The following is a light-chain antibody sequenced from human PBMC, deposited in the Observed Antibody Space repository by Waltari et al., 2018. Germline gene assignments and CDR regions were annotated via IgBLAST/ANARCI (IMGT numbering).Light chain of an antibody. J-gene: IGLJ2*01. CDR3: QSYDTRLSASVI. CDR2: AST. CDR1: GSHIGAGYD. Sequence: QSVLTHPPSVSGPPGQTVTTSCIGGGSHIGAGYDAHWSQQRPQTAPKLLTYASTNRPAGISDRFSGSKSGTSASLVITVLQIEDEAVYYCQSYDTRLSASVIFGGGTELTVL. V-gene: IGLV1-40*01.